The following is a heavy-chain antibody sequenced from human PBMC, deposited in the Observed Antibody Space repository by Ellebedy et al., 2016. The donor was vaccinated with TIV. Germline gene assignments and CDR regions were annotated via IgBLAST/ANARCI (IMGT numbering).Heavy chain of an antibody. V-gene: IGHV4-59*08. J-gene: IGHJ4*02. CDR3: ARHIRTATMWPLDY. Sequence: SETLSLTCTVSGGSMSSYYWTWIRQPPGKGLEWIGYIYYSGSTYYNPSLKSRVTISVDTSKNQFSLSLSAVTAADTAVYYCARHIRTATMWPLDYWGQGTLVTVSS. CDR2: IYYSGST. D-gene: IGHD4-17*01. CDR1: GGSMSSYY.